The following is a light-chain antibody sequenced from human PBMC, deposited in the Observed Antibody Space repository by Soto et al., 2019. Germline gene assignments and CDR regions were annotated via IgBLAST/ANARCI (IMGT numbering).Light chain of an antibody. V-gene: IGKV3-20*01. Sequence: EIVLTQSPGTLSLSLGERATLSCRASQSVSSSYLAWYQQKPGQAPRLLMYSASNRDTGIPDRFSGSGSGTDFTLAISRLEPEDFAVYYCQHYGSSPPSITFGQGTRLEIK. CDR1: QSVSSSY. CDR3: QHYGSSPPSIT. CDR2: SAS. J-gene: IGKJ5*01.